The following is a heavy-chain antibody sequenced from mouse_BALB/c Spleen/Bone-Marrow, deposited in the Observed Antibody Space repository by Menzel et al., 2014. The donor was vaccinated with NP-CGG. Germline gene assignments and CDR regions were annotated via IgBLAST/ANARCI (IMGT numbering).Heavy chain of an antibody. CDR1: GFNVKDTY. V-gene: IGHV14-3*02. D-gene: IGHD1-2*01. Sequence: EVQLQQSGAEFVKPGASVKLSCTASGFNVKDTYMQWVKQRPEQGLEWIGRIDPANGNTQYDPTFQGKATITTDTSSHTAYLQLSSLTSEDTAVYYCTRERHYYGSDALDYWGQGTSVTVSS. CDR2: IDPANGNT. CDR3: TRERHYYGSDALDY. J-gene: IGHJ4*01.